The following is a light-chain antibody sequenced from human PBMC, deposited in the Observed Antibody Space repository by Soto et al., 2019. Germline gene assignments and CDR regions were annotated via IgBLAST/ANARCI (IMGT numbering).Light chain of an antibody. CDR2: DVS. Sequence: DIQMTQSPSTLSAYVGDRVTITCRASHSITNWLAWYQQKPGKAPKVLIYDVSTLGSGVPSRFSGSGSGTEFTLTISSLQPDDFATYYCQPYNNNFGQGTKVEIK. CDR3: QPYNNN. J-gene: IGKJ2*01. CDR1: HSITNW. V-gene: IGKV1-5*01.